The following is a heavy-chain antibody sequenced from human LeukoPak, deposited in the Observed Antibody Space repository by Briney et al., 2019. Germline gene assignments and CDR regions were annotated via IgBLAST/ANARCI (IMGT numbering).Heavy chain of an antibody. V-gene: IGHV1-69*13. D-gene: IGHD3-3*01. Sequence: ASVKVSCKASGGTFSSYAISWVRQAPGQGLEWMGGVIPIFGTANYAQKFQGRVTITADESTSTAYMELSSLRPEDTAVYYCARAQYYDFWSGYYCGDPRGCYYYMDVWGKGTTVTVSS. CDR3: ARAQYYDFWSGYYCGDPRGCYYYMDV. CDR2: VIPIFGTA. CDR1: GGTFSSYA. J-gene: IGHJ6*03.